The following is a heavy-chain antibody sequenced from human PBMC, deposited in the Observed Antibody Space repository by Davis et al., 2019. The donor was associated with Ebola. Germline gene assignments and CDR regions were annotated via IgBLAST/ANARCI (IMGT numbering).Heavy chain of an antibody. V-gene: IGHV5-51*01. CDR3: ARRALDQHYYYYMDV. J-gene: IGHJ6*03. D-gene: IGHD2-2*03. Sequence: PGGSLRLSCKASGYSFDTYWIGWVRQMPGKGLEWMGPMHPRNSDTRYSPSFQGQVTISADKSTSTVYLQWSSLKDSDTAMYFCARRALDQHYYYYMDVWGKGTTVTVS. CDR2: MHPRNSDT. CDR1: GYSFDTYW.